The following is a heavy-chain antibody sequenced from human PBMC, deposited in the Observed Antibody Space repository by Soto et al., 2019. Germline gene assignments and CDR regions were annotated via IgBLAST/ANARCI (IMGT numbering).Heavy chain of an antibody. V-gene: IGHV3-21*04. CDR3: AKDGDYDFWSRYFSSGMDV. CDR2: ISSSSSYI. CDR1: GFTFSSYS. D-gene: IGHD3-3*01. Sequence: GGSLRLSCAASGFTFSSYSMNWVRQAPGKGLEWVSSISSSSSYIYYADSVKGRFTISRDNAKNSLYLQMNSLRAEDTAVYYCAKDGDYDFWSRYFSSGMDVWGQGTTVTVSS. J-gene: IGHJ6*02.